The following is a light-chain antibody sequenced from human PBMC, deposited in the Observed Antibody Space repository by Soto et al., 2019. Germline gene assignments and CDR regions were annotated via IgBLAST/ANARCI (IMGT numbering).Light chain of an antibody. CDR2: AAS. Sequence: DIQMTQSPSTLSASVGDRVTITCXASQSISSWLAWYQQKPGKAPKLPIYAASTLQSGVPSRFSGSGSGTEFTLTISSLQPEDFATYYCQQLNSYPSTFGQGTRLEIK. CDR3: QQLNSYPST. J-gene: IGKJ5*01. CDR1: QSISSW. V-gene: IGKV1-9*01.